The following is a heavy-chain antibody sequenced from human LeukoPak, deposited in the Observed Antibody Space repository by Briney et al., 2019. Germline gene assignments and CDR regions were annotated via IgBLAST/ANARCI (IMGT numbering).Heavy chain of an antibody. CDR2: IYPGDSDT. CDR3: ARHDVRMQIYYMDV. D-gene: IGHD1-14*01. Sequence: KLGASLQISCKGSGSRFTSYWIGWVRQLPGKGLEWMGIIYPGDSDTRYSPSFQGQVTISADKSINTAYLQSSSLKASDTAMYYCARHDVRMQIYYMDVWGKGTTVTVSS. CDR1: GSRFTSYW. V-gene: IGHV5-51*01. J-gene: IGHJ6*03.